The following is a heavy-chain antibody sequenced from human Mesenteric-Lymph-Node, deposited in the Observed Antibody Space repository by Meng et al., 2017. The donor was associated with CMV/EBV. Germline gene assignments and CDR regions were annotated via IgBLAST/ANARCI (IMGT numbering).Heavy chain of an antibody. CDR3: AKGSYFDFKMFDY. J-gene: IGHJ4*02. CDR2: ISSASTTT. Sequence: APGFTFSESYMNWVRQAPGKGLEWISYISSASTTTYFADSVKGRFTISRDNTKNSLFLQMNNLRAEDTAVYYCAKGSYFDFKMFDYWGQGTLVTVSS. V-gene: IGHV3-11*01. CDR1: GFTFSESY. D-gene: IGHD3-9*01.